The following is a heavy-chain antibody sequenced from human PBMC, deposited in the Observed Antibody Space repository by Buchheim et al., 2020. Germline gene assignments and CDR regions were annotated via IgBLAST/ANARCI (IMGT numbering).Heavy chain of an antibody. V-gene: IGHV4-30-2*01. J-gene: IGHJ6*02. CDR1: GGSISSGGYS. CDR3: ASRAAPALHGGYYYGMDV. Sequence: QLQLQESGSGLVKPSQTLSLTCAVSGGSISSGGYSWSWIRQPPGKGLEWIGYIYHSGSTYYNPSLKSRVTISVDRSKNQFSLKLSSVTAADTAVYYCASRAAPALHGGYYYGMDVWGQGTT. CDR2: IYHSGST. D-gene: IGHD2-15*01.